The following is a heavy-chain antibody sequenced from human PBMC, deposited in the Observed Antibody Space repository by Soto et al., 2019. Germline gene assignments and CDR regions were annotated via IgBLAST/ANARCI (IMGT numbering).Heavy chain of an antibody. D-gene: IGHD5-18*01. CDR2: IYYSGST. CDR3: ARGTYSYGRFDY. J-gene: IGHJ4*02. CDR1: GGSISSYY. Sequence: TSGTLSLTCTVSGGSISSYYWSWIRQPPGKGLEWIGYIYYSGSTNYNPSLKSRVTISVDTSKNQFSLKLSSVTAADTAVYYCARGTYSYGRFDYWGQGTLVTVSS. V-gene: IGHV4-59*01.